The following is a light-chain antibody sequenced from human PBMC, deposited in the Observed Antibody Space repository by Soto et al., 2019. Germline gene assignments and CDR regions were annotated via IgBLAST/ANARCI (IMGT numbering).Light chain of an antibody. CDR2: GAS. CDR1: QSVNSN. J-gene: IGKJ1*01. CDR3: QQYNSWPRT. V-gene: IGKV3-15*01. Sequence: EIVMTQSPATLSVSPGERATLSCRASQSVNSNLAWYQQKPGQAPRLLIYGASSRATGIPARFSGSGSGTEFNLTITSLQSEDFAVSYCQQYNSWPRTFGQGTKVEIK.